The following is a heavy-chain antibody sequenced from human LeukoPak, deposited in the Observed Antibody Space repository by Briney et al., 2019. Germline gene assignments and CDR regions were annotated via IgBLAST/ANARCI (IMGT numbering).Heavy chain of an antibody. J-gene: IGHJ4*02. D-gene: IGHD3-10*01. CDR3: ARVRIGESPLYYFDY. CDR1: GFTFDDYG. V-gene: IGHV3-20*04. CDR2: INWNGGST. Sequence: PGGSLRLSCAASGFTFDDYGMSWVRQAPGKGLEWVSGINWNGGSTGYADSVKGRFTISRDNAKNSLYLQMNSLRAEDTALYYCARVRIGESPLYYFDYWGQGTLVTVSS.